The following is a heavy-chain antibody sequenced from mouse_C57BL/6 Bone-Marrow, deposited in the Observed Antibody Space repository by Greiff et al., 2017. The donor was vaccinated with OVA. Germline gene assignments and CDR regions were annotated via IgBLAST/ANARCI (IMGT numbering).Heavy chain of an antibody. CDR1: GYTFTSYW. J-gene: IGHJ1*03. Sequence: QVQLQQPGAELVRPGTSVKLSCKASGYTFTSYWMPWVKQRPGQGLEWIGVIDPSDSYTNYNQKFKGKATLTVDTSSSTDYMQLSSLTSEDSAVYYCAREAYGSSGYWYFDVWGTGTTVTVAS. CDR2: IDPSDSYT. D-gene: IGHD1-1*01. V-gene: IGHV1-59*01. CDR3: AREAYGSSGYWYFDV.